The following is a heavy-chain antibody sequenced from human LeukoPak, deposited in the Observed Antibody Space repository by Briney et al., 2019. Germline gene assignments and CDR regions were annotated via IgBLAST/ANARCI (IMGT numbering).Heavy chain of an antibody. CDR2: INWNGGST. Sequence: GGSLRLSCAASGFTFDDYGMSWVRQAPGKGLEWVSGINWNGGSTGYADSVKGRFTISRDNAKNSLYLQMNSLRAEDTALYYCARGAGIAAAGDYYYYMDVWGKGTTVTVSS. CDR1: GFTFDDYG. V-gene: IGHV3-20*04. CDR3: ARGAGIAAAGDYYYYMDV. J-gene: IGHJ6*03. D-gene: IGHD6-13*01.